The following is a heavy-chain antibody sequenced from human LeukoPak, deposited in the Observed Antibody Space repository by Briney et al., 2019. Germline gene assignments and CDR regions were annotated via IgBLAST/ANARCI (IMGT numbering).Heavy chain of an antibody. V-gene: IGHV1-24*01. CDR1: RYTLTELS. CDR2: FGPEDGET. J-gene: IGHJ4*02. CDR3: ATLYYDILTGPLDY. Sequence: ASVKVSCKVSRYTLTELSMHWVRQAPGKGLEWMGGFGPEDGETIYAQKFQGRVTMTEDTSTDTAYMELSSLRSEDTAVYYCATLYYDILTGPLDYWGQGTLVTVSS. D-gene: IGHD3-9*01.